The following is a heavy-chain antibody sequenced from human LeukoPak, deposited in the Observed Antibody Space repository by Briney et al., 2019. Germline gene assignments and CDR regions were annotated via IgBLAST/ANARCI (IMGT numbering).Heavy chain of an antibody. CDR2: ISSSGSTI. J-gene: IGHJ4*02. V-gene: IGHV3-48*03. CDR3: ARDWYYYGSGDY. D-gene: IGHD3-10*01. Sequence: GGSLRLSCAASGFTFSSYEMNWVRQAPGKGLEWVSYISSSGSTIYYADSVKGRFTISRDNAKNSLYLQMNSLRAEDTAVYYCARDWYYYGSGDYWGQGTLVTVSS. CDR1: GFTFSSYE.